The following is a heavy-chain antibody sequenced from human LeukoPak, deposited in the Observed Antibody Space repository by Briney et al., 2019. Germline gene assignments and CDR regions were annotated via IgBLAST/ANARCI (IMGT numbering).Heavy chain of an antibody. J-gene: IGHJ2*01. V-gene: IGHV4-59*08. CDR1: GGSISNYC. Sequence: SETLSLTCTVSGGSISNYCWSWIRQPPGPGLEWIGYMYYSGSTNYNPSIKSRVTISVDTSKNQFSLKLSSVTAADTAVYYCARAAQRELLIYFDLWGRGTLVSVSS. D-gene: IGHD3-10*01. CDR3: ARAAQRELLIYFDL. CDR2: MYYSGST.